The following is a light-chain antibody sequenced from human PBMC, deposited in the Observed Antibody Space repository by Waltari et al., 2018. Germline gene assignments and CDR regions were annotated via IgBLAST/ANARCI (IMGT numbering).Light chain of an antibody. CDR3: QHYDALPYT. CDR2: DAS. J-gene: IGKJ2*01. CDR1: QDISNY. V-gene: IGKV1-33*01. Sequence: DIQMTQSPSSLFASVGDRVTITCQASQDISNYLSWFQQKPGKAPKLLIYDASTLKTGVPSRFSGSGSGTHFTFTINSLQPEDFATYSCQHYDALPYTFGQGTKLEI.